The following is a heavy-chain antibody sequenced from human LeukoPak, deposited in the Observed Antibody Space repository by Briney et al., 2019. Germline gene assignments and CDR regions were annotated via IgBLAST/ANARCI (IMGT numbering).Heavy chain of an antibody. D-gene: IGHD2-21*02. Sequence: GGSLRLSCAASGLRFGGYWLDWVRKVPGRGLGWVAHINPDGRYTYYVDSVKGRFTISRDNAQNSMYLQMNSLRVEDTAVYYCTSWGDTTAEYFQRWGQGTLVTVSS. V-gene: IGHV3-7*01. CDR3: TSWGDTTAEYFQR. J-gene: IGHJ1*01. CDR1: GLRFGGYW. CDR2: INPDGRYT.